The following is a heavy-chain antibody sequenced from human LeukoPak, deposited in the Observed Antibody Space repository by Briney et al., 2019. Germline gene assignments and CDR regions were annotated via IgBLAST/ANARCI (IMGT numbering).Heavy chain of an antibody. CDR2: ISTSGTTI. Sequence: GGSLRLSCAASGFTFSDYYMSWLRQAPGKGLEWVSYISTSGTTIYYADSVKGRFTISRDNAKNSLYLQMNSLRAEDTAVDYCARRVYSDNSGYLWWGQGTLVTVSS. V-gene: IGHV3-11*01. D-gene: IGHD3-22*01. J-gene: IGHJ4*02. CDR1: GFTFSDYY. CDR3: ARRVYSDNSGYLW.